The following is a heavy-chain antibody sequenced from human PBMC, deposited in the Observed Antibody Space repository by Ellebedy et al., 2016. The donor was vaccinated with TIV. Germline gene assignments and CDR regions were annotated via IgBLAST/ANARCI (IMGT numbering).Heavy chain of an antibody. Sequence: AASVKVSCKASGYTFTSYYMHWVRQAPGQGIEWMGIIKPSGGSTRYAQKLQGRVTLTRDTSTSTVYMELSSLRSEDTAVYYCARVMEMATTTYGMDVWGQGTTVTVSS. D-gene: IGHD5-24*01. CDR3: ARVMEMATTTYGMDV. V-gene: IGHV1-46*04. J-gene: IGHJ6*02. CDR2: IKPSGGST. CDR1: GYTFTSYY.